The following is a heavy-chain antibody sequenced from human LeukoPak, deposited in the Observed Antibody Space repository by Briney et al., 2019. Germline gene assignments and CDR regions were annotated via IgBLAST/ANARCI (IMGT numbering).Heavy chain of an antibody. CDR2: ISTDSRYI. Sequence: GGSLRLSCAASGFTVSNNYMSWVRQAPGKGLEWVSSISTDSRYIYYTDSVKGRFTISRDNAKNSLCLQMDSLRAEDRAVYYCANFYYYDSSGYNEGIVDWGQGTLVTVSS. D-gene: IGHD3-22*01. J-gene: IGHJ4*02. V-gene: IGHV3-21*01. CDR1: GFTVSNNY. CDR3: ANFYYYDSSGYNEGIVD.